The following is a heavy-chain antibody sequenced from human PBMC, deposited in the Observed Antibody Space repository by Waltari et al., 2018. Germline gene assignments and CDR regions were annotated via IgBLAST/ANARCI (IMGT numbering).Heavy chain of an antibody. CDR1: GYTFTSYG. CDR2: ISAYNGNT. CDR3: ARDQGSSGWYGGGWFDP. Sequence: QVQLVQSGAEVKKPGASVKVSCKASGYTFTSYGISWVRQAPGQGLEWMGWISAYNGNTNDAQKLQGRVTMTTDTSTSTAYMGLRSLRSDDTAVYYCARDQGSSGWYGGGWFDPWGQGTLVTVSS. D-gene: IGHD6-19*01. V-gene: IGHV1-18*01. J-gene: IGHJ5*02.